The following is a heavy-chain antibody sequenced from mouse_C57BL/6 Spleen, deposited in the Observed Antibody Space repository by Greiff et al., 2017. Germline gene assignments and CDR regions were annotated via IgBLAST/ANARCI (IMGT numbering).Heavy chain of an antibody. V-gene: IGHV5-4*01. CDR1: GFTFSSYA. D-gene: IGHD4-1*01. Sequence: EVQLVESGGGLVKPGGSLKLSCAASGFTFSSYAMSWVRQTPEKRLEWVATISDGGSYTYYPDNVKGRFTISRDNAKNNLYLQMSHLKSEDTAMYYCAREGLGRFAYWGQGTLVTVSA. CDR3: AREGLGRFAY. J-gene: IGHJ3*01. CDR2: ISDGGSYT.